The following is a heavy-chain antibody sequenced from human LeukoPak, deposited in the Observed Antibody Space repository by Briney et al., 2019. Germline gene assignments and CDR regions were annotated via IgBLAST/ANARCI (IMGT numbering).Heavy chain of an antibody. CDR2: IYHSGST. J-gene: IGHJ5*02. Sequence: PSGTLSPTCAVSGGSISSSNWWSWVRQPPGKGLEWIGEIYHSGSTNYNPSLKSRVTISVDKSKNQFSLKLSSVTAADTAVYYCVRGPYGSGISNWFDPWGQGTLVIVSS. CDR3: VRGPYGSGISNWFDP. D-gene: IGHD3-10*01. V-gene: IGHV4-4*02. CDR1: GGSISSSNW.